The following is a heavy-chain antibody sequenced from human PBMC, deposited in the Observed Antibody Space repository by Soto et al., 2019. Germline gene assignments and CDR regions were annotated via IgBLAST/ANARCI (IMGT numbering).Heavy chain of an antibody. Sequence: GGSLRLSCAASGFTFISYSMNWVRQAPGKGLEWVSYISSSRSTIYYADSVKGRFTISRDNAKNSLYLQMNSLRDEDTAVYYCASGVSYYDSSGYSTWGQGTMVTVSS. CDR2: ISSSRSTI. V-gene: IGHV3-48*02. CDR3: ASGVSYYDSSGYST. CDR1: GFTFISYS. D-gene: IGHD3-22*01. J-gene: IGHJ3*01.